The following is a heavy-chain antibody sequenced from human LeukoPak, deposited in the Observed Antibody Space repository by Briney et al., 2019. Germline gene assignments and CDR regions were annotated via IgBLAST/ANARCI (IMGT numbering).Heavy chain of an antibody. D-gene: IGHD2-15*01. CDR3: ARDRWHCRVNCDSVYYFALDV. J-gene: IGHJ6*02. CDR1: GYTFTNYA. V-gene: IGHV1-3*01. CDR2: INPGNGDT. Sequence: ASVKVSCKGPGYTFTNYAIHWVRQAPGQSLEWLGWINPGNGDTKYSRDFQGRVTINTDTSAATAYVELNSLTSEDTAVYYCARDRWHCRVNCDSVYYFALDVWGHGTTVTVSS.